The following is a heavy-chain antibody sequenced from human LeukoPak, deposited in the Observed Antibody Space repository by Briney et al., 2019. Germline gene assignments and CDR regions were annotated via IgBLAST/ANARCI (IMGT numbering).Heavy chain of an antibody. CDR1: GGTFSSYA. CDR3: ATVSDIGWAENALDI. Sequence: SVKVSCKASGGTFSSYAISWVRQAPGQGLEWMGGIIPIFGTANYAQKFQGRVTITTDESTSTAYMELRSLRSEDTAVYYCATVSDIGWAENALDIWGQGTMVSVSS. J-gene: IGHJ3*02. CDR2: IIPIFGTA. V-gene: IGHV1-69*05. D-gene: IGHD2-15*01.